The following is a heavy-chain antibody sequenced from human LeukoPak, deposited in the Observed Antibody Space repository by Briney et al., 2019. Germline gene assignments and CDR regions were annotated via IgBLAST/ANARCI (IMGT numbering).Heavy chain of an antibody. J-gene: IGHJ4*02. V-gene: IGHV4-34*01. D-gene: IGHD1-26*01. CDR1: GGSFSGYY. Sequence: PSETLSLTCAVYGGSFSGYYWSWIRQPPGKGLEWIGEINHSGSTNYNPSLKSRVTISVDTSNNQFSLKLTSVTAADTAVYYCARWVGATRFDYWGQGTLVTVSS. CDR3: ARWVGATRFDY. CDR2: INHSGST.